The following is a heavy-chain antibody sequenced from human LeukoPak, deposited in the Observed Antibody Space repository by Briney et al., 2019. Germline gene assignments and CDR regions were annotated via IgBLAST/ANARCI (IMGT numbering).Heavy chain of an antibody. Sequence: SETLSLTCTVSGGSISSGSYYWSWIRQPAGKGLEWIGRIYTSGSTHYNPSLKSRVTISVDTSKNQFSLKLSSVTAADTAVYYCARDDGSGSWGQGTLVTVSS. CDR2: IYTSGST. J-gene: IGHJ4*02. D-gene: IGHD3-10*01. CDR1: GGSISSGSYY. CDR3: ARDDGSGS. V-gene: IGHV4-61*02.